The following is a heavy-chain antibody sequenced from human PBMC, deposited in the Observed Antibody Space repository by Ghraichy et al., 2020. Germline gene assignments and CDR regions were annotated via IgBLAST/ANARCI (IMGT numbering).Heavy chain of an antibody. Sequence: GGSLRLSCAASGFTFSSYVMSWVRQAPGKGLEWVSGISESGGSTHYADSVKGRLTISRDNSKNTLYLQMNSLRAEDTAVYHCVKTRAVTTFHDAFDIWGQGTMVTVSS. CDR3: VKTRAVTTFHDAFDI. CDR2: ISESGGST. V-gene: IGHV3-23*01. J-gene: IGHJ3*02. D-gene: IGHD4-17*01. CDR1: GFTFSSYV.